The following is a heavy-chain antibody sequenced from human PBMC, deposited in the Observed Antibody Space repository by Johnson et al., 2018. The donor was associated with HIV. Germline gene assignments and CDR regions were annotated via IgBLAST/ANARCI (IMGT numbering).Heavy chain of an antibody. D-gene: IGHD6-13*01. CDR1: GFTFSSYW. CDR3: AKGRGSNWYTGAFDI. CDR2: IKQDGSEK. J-gene: IGHJ3*02. Sequence: VQLVESGGSVVRPGGSLRLSCAASGFTFSSYWMSWVRQAPGKGLEWVANIKQDGSEKYYVDSVKGRFTISRDNAKNSLYLQMNSLRAEDTAVYYCAKGRGSNWYTGAFDIWCQGTMVTVSA. V-gene: IGHV3-7*05.